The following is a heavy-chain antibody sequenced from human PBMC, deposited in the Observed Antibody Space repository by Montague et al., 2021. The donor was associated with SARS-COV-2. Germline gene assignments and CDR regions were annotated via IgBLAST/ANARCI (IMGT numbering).Heavy chain of an antibody. V-gene: IGHV4-39*01. J-gene: IGHJ4*02. Sequence: TRSLTCSVSGGSFDSDNFFWGWIRQPPGKRLEWIGVISNGGRTFDNPSLKSRVTISVHTSRNQLSLNVKSVTAADTAVYYCARHRRYDVVTYYPDFWGQGILVTVSS. CDR2: ISNGGRT. CDR3: ARHRRYDVVTYYPDF. D-gene: IGHD3-9*01. CDR1: GGSFDSDNFF.